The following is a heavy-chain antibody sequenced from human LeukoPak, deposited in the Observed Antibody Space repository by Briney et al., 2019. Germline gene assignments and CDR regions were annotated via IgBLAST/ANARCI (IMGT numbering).Heavy chain of an antibody. V-gene: IGHV4-38-2*02. CDR2: IYHSGST. J-gene: IGHJ4*02. CDR1: GYSISSGYY. CDR3: ARDRYGGSSLSYFDY. Sequence: PSETLSLTCTVSGYSISSGYYWGWIRPPPGRGLEWIGSIYHSGSTYYNPSLKSRVTISVDTSKNQFSLKLSSVTAADTAVYYCARDRYGGSSLSYFDYWGQGTLVTVSS. D-gene: IGHD6-13*01.